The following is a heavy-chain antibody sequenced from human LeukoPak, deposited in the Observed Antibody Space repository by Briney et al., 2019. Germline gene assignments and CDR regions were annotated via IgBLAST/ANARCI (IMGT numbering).Heavy chain of an antibody. V-gene: IGHV3-74*01. CDR1: GFTFSSYW. CDR3: ARAEALKFRDFDY. CDR2: INTDGSST. J-gene: IGHJ4*02. Sequence: GGSLRLSCAASGFTFSSYWMHWVRQAPGKGLVWVSRINTDGSSTSYADSVKGRFTISRDNANNTLYLQMNSLRAEDTAIYYCARAEALKFRDFDYWGQGTLVTVSS.